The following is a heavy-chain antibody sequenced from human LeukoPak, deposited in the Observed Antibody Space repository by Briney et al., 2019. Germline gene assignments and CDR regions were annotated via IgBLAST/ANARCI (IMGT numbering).Heavy chain of an antibody. CDR2: ISYDGSNK. J-gene: IGHJ4*02. CDR3: AKEEKDYGDSY. CDR1: GXTFSSYG. V-gene: IGHV3-30*18. D-gene: IGHD4-17*01. Sequence: GGSLRLSCAASGXTFSSYGMHWVRQAPGKGLEWVAVISYDGSNKYYVDSVKGRFTISRDNSKNTLYLQMNSLRAEDTAVYYCAKEEKDYGDSYWGQGTLVTVSS.